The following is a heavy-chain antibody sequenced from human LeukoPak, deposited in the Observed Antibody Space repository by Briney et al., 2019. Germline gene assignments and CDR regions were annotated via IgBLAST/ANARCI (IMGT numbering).Heavy chain of an antibody. CDR2: ISSSSSYI. J-gene: IGHJ5*02. CDR1: GFTFSSYS. Sequence: PGGSLRLSCAASGFTFSSYSMNWVRQAPGKGLEWVSSISSSSSYIYYADSVKGRFTISRDNAKNSLYLQMNSLRAEDTAVYYCARDNKGGMGYSYGYDWFDPWGQGTLVTVSS. CDR3: ARDNKGGMGYSYGYDWFDP. D-gene: IGHD5-18*01. V-gene: IGHV3-21*01.